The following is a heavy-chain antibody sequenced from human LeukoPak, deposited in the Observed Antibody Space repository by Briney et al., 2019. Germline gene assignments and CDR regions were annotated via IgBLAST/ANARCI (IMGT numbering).Heavy chain of an antibody. CDR2: IDDPSTK. V-gene: IGHV3-23*01. D-gene: IGHD3-9*01. CDR1: GFRFNLYA. J-gene: IGHJ3*01. Sequence: GGSLRLSCTASGFRFNLYAMTWVRQAPGKGLEWVSTIDDPSTKYHADSVKGRFTISGDDSTSTLFLQMSSLRVDDTALYFCAKDAISGNSRYDFFDVWGQGTMVIVSS. CDR3: AKDAISGNSRYDFFDV.